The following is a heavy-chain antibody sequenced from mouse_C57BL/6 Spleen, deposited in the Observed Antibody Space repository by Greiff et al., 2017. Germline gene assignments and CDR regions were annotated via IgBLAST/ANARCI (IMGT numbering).Heavy chain of an antibody. Sequence: EVQLQESGPGLVKPSQSLTLSCSVTGYSITSGYYWNWIRQFPGNKLEWMGYILYDGSTNYNPSLKNLIAITRDTSKNQFFLQLNSVTTEDSASYYCTRAHDNYVGWFACWGPVVLVTVSA. J-gene: IGHJ3*01. D-gene: IGHD2-1*01. CDR1: GYSITSGYY. V-gene: IGHV3-6*01. CDR3: TRAHDNYVGWFAC. CDR2: ILYDGST.